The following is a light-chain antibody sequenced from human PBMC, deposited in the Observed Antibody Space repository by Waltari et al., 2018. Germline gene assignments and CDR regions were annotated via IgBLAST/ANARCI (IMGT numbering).Light chain of an antibody. CDR3: QQRRDWPLT. J-gene: IGKJ4*01. V-gene: IGKV3-11*01. Sequence: DIVLTQSPAILSLSHGERASLSCRASQSVTNYLALYQQKPGQAPRLLIYDTSNRATGIPARFSGSGFGTDFTLTISSLEPEDFAVYYCQQRRDWPLTFGGGTKVEIK. CDR2: DTS. CDR1: QSVTNY.